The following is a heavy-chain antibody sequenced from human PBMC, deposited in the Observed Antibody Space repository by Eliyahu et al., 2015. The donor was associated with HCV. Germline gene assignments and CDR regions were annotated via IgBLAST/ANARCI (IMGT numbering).Heavy chain of an antibody. V-gene: IGHV3-30*04. D-gene: IGHD5-12*01. Sequence: QVQLVESGGGVVQPGKSLRLSCAASXFMFINHAXIWVXQAPGKGLEWVAFTSYDETNTYYGDSVKGRFIISRDDATNTLFLQMNRLRVDDTGVYYCARDRAEFSGAYYGVDVWGQGTTVTVSS. CDR1: XFMFINHA. CDR2: TSYDETNT. J-gene: IGHJ6*02. CDR3: ARDRAEFSGAYYGVDV.